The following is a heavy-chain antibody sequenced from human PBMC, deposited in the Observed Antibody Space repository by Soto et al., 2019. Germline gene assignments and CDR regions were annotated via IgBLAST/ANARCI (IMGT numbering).Heavy chain of an antibody. Sequence: SVKVSCKASGGTFSSYAISWVRQAPGQGLEWMGGIIPIFGTANYAQKFQGRVTITADESTSTAYMELSSLRSEDTAVYYCAGSNYDILTGYSYYYYGMDVWGQGTTVTVSS. CDR3: AGSNYDILTGYSYYYYGMDV. CDR1: GGTFSSYA. J-gene: IGHJ6*02. V-gene: IGHV1-69*13. D-gene: IGHD3-9*01. CDR2: IIPIFGTA.